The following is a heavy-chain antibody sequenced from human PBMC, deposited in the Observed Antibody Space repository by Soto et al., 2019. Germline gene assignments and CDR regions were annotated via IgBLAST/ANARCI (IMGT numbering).Heavy chain of an antibody. CDR2: IGTADNT. J-gene: IGHJ6*03. D-gene: IGHD6-19*01. CDR1: GFTFSSYD. Sequence: GGSLRLSCAASGFTFSSYDMHWVRQATGKGLEYVSAIGTADNTYYAGSVKGRFTISRENAKNSLYLQMNSLRAGDTAVYYCARASIAVAGTHYYYYMDVWGKGTTVTVSS. V-gene: IGHV3-13*01. CDR3: ARASIAVAGTHYYYYMDV.